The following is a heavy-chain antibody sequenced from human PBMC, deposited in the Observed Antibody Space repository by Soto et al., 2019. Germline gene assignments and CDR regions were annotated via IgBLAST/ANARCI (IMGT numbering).Heavy chain of an antibody. D-gene: IGHD3-22*01. CDR2: IYKGGST. J-gene: IGHJ4*02. Sequence: SETLSLTCTVSGDSVNSGSYYWSWMRQPPGKGLEWIGYIYKGGSTKYNPSLKNRVTISVDTSQNQFSLKLSSVTAADTAVYYCARTNNLGHWAAWLWGQGTLVTVS. CDR1: GDSVNSGSYY. CDR3: ARTNNLGHWAAWL. V-gene: IGHV4-61*01.